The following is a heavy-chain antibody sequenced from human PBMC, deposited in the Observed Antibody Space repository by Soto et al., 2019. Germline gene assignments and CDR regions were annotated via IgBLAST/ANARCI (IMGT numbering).Heavy chain of an antibody. Sequence: GGSLRLSCAASGFTFSNYGMHWVRQAPGKGLEWVAVISFDGRYIYYADSVKGRFTVSRDNSKNTLYMQLNSLRAEDTALYYCAKAGNRGGSYYFDYWGQGTLVIVSS. V-gene: IGHV3-30*18. CDR1: GFTFSNYG. J-gene: IGHJ4*02. CDR3: AKAGNRGGSYYFDY. D-gene: IGHD1-26*01. CDR2: ISFDGRYI.